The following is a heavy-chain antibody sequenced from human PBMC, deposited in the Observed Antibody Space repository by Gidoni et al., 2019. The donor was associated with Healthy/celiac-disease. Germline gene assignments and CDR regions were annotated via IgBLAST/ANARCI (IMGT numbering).Heavy chain of an antibody. V-gene: IGHV4-39*01. CDR1: GGSIRSSSYY. D-gene: IGHD6-13*01. Sequence: QLQLQESGPGLVKPSETLSLTCTVSGGSIRSSSYYWGWIRQPPGKGLEWIGSIYYSGSTYYNPSLKSRVTISVDTSKNQFSLKLSSVTAADTAVYYCARLSSSSKKSYYYYGMDVWGQGTTVTVSS. CDR3: ARLSSSSKKSYYYYGMDV. J-gene: IGHJ6*02. CDR2: IYYSGST.